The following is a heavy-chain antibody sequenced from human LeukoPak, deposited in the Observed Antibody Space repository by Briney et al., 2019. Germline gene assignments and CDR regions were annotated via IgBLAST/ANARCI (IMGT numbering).Heavy chain of an antibody. J-gene: IGHJ4*02. Sequence: ASVKASCKASGYTFTGYYMHWVRQAPGQGLEWMGWINPNSGGTNYAQKFQGRVTMTRDTSISTAYMELSRLRSDDTAVYYCARVPRETYYYDSSGYWAFDYWGQGTLVTVSS. CDR3: ARVPRETYYYDSSGYWAFDY. CDR2: INPNSGGT. CDR1: GYTFTGYY. D-gene: IGHD3-22*01. V-gene: IGHV1-2*02.